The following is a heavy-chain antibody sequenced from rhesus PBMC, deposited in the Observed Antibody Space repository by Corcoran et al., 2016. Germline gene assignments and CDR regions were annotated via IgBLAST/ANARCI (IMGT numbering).Heavy chain of an antibody. D-gene: IGHD3S6*01. CDR3: ARLGDDYGYYYTPYFDY. V-gene: IGHV4-80*01. CDR1: GGSFSSYW. Sequence: QVQLQESGPGLVKPSETLSLTCAVSGGSFSSYWWSWIRQPPGKGREWIGEINGNSGSTNYHPSHKMRVTISKDASKNQFSLKLSSVTAADTAVYYCARLGDDYGYYYTPYFDYWGQGVLVTVSS. CDR2: INGNSGST. J-gene: IGHJ4*01.